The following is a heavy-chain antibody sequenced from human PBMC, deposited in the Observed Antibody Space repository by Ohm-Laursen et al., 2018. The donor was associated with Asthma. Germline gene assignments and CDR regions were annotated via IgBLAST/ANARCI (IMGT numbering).Heavy chain of an antibody. D-gene: IGHD3-10*01. CDR2: ITYDGNKK. Sequence: SLRLSCTASGFTFSDYAMHWVRQAPGKGLEWLAVITYDGNKKTYADSVKGRITISRDNSQNMLYLQMNSLRSEDTAVYYCAIPSGLVDAFDIWGQGTMVTVSS. CDR3: AIPSGLVDAFDI. CDR1: GFTFSDYA. J-gene: IGHJ3*02. V-gene: IGHV3-30*03.